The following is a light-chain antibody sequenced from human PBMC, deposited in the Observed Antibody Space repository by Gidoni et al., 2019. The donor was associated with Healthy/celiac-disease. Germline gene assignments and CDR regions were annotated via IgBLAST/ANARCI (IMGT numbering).Light chain of an antibody. CDR2: WAS. Sequence: DIVMTQSPDSLAVSLVERATISCTSSQSVLYSSNNKNYLAWYQQKPGQPPKLLIYWASTRESGVPDRFSGSGSGTDFTLTISSLQAEDVAVYYCQQYYSTPMYTFGQGTKLEIK. J-gene: IGKJ2*01. CDR1: QSVLYSSNNKNY. V-gene: IGKV4-1*01. CDR3: QQYYSTPMYT.